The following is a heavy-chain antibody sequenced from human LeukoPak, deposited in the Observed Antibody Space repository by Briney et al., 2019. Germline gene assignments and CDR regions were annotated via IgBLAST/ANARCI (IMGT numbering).Heavy chain of an antibody. CDR3: ARDRIVATDNWFDP. V-gene: IGHV3-21*01. J-gene: IGHJ5*02. Sequence: PGGSLRLSCAASGFTFSSYSMNWVRQAPGKGLEWVSSISSSSSYIYYADSVKGRFTISRDNAKNSLYLQMNSLRAEDTAVYYCARDRIVATDNWFDPWGQGTLVTVSS. CDR1: GFTFSSYS. CDR2: ISSSSSYI. D-gene: IGHD5-12*01.